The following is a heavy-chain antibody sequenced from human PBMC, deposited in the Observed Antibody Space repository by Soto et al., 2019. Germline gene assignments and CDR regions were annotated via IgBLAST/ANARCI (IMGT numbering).Heavy chain of an antibody. Sequence: PGGSLRLSCAASGFTFSSYAMHWVRQAPGKGLEWVAVISYDGSNKYYADSVKGRFTISRDNSKNTLYLQMDSLRAEDTAVYYCARDGLVYDSSGYYPDYWGQGTLVTVSS. J-gene: IGHJ4*02. D-gene: IGHD3-22*01. V-gene: IGHV3-30-3*01. CDR1: GFTFSSYA. CDR3: ARDGLVYDSSGYYPDY. CDR2: ISYDGSNK.